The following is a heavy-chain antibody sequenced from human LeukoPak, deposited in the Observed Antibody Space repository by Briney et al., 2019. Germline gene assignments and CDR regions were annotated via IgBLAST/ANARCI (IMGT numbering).Heavy chain of an antibody. D-gene: IGHD2-21*02. CDR3: VRDTPVSAGYFDY. J-gene: IGHJ4*02. Sequence: GGSLRLSCVASGFTFSSHWMTWVRQAPGKGLEWVATINQDGTEKYYVDSVNGRFTISRDNAKKSLYLQMNSLRAEDTAVYYCVRDTPVSAGYFDYWAGEFWSPSPQ. CDR2: INQDGTEK. CDR1: GFTFSSHW. V-gene: IGHV3-7*01.